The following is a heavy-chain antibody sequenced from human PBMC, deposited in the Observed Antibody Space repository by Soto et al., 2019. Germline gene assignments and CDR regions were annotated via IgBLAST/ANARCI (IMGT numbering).Heavy chain of an antibody. V-gene: IGHV1-69*01. J-gene: IGHJ6*02. Sequence: QVQLVQSGAEVKKPGSSVKVSCKASGGTFSSYAISWVRQAPGQGLEWMGGIIPIFGTANYAQKFQGRVTITAVESTSTAYMELSSLRCEDTAVYYCARAYCSSTSCSHYYYYCGMDVWGQGTTVTVSS. CDR1: GGTFSSYA. CDR2: IIPIFGTA. CDR3: ARAYCSSTSCSHYYYYCGMDV. D-gene: IGHD2-2*01.